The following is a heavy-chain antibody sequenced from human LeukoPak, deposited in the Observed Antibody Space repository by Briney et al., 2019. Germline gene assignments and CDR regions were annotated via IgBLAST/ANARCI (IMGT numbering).Heavy chain of an antibody. D-gene: IGHD3-3*01. CDR2: IYTSGST. CDR1: GASISSASYS. J-gene: IGHJ4*02. Sequence: SETLSLTCTVSGASISSASYSWSWIRQPAGKGLEWIGRIYTSGSTNYNPSLKSRVTISVDTSKNQFSLKLNSVTAADTAVYYCARVIFGVALDYWGQGTLVTVSS. CDR3: ARVIFGVALDY. V-gene: IGHV4-61*02.